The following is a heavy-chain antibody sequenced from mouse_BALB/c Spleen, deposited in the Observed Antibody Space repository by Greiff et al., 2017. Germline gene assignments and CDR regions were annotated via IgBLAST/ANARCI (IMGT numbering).Heavy chain of an antibody. CDR2: IRLKSNNYAT. CDR1: GFTFSNYW. CDR3: TRLLREEGYFDY. J-gene: IGHJ2*01. Sequence: EVQLVESGGGLVQPGGSMKLSCVASGFTFSNYWMNWVRQSPEKGLEWVAEIRLKSNNYATHYAESVKGRFTISRDDSKSSVYLQMNNLRAEDTGIYYCTRLLREEGYFDYWGQGTTLTVSS. V-gene: IGHV6-6*02. D-gene: IGHD1-1*01.